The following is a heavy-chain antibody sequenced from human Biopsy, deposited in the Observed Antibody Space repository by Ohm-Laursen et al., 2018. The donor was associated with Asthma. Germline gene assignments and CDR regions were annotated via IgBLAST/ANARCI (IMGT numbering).Heavy chain of an antibody. CDR3: ARDTCVGSICSIPGRGMDV. Sequence: SLRLSCAASGFTFTSYGYNWVRQAPGKGLEWVAIISANGEYQYYADSVKGRFTISRDDSKNILYLHMHSLRPEDTALYYCARDTCVGSICSIPGRGMDVWGPGTTVTVS. D-gene: IGHD2-21*01. V-gene: IGHV3-30*03. CDR1: GFTFTSYG. CDR2: ISANGEYQ. J-gene: IGHJ6*02.